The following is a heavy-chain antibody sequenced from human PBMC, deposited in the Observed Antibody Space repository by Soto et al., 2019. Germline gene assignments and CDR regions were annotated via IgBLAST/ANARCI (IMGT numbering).Heavy chain of an antibody. D-gene: IGHD2-15*01. J-gene: IGHJ5*02. Sequence: QVQLQESGPGLAKPSETLSLTCTVSGGSIDHDYWSWIRQPPGKGLEWIGYRYYSGSAKYNPSLKGRVTRSVDTSKNQFSRRLSSVTAADTAVYYCARLSVADWFDPWGQGIQVTVSS. V-gene: IGHV4-59*01. CDR2: RYYSGSA. CDR3: ARLSVADWFDP. CDR1: GGSIDHDY.